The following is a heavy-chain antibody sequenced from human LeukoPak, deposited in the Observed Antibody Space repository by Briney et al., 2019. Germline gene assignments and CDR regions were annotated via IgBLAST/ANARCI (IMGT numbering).Heavy chain of an antibody. CDR1: GYSFTSYW. J-gene: IGHJ4*02. Sequence: GESLKISCKGSGYSFTSYWIGWVRQMPGKGLEWMGIIYPGDSDTRYSPSFQGQVTISADKSISTAYLQWSSLKASDTAMYYRVRHVDTAMVPLDSWGQGTLVTVSS. D-gene: IGHD5-18*01. CDR2: IYPGDSDT. CDR3: VRHVDTAMVPLDS. V-gene: IGHV5-51*01.